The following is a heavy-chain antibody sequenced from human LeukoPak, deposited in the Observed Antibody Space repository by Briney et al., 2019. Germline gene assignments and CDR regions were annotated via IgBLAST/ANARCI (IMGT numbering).Heavy chain of an antibody. D-gene: IGHD3-10*01. CDR1: GFTFSSYA. CDR3: ARGGSGSYYFDY. V-gene: IGHV3-53*01. Sequence: GGSLILSCAASGFTFSSYAMHWVRQAPGKGLEWVSVIYSGGSTYYADSVKGRFTISRDNSKNTLYLQMNSLRAEDTAVYYCARGGSGSYYFDYWGQGTLVTVSS. J-gene: IGHJ4*02. CDR2: IYSGGST.